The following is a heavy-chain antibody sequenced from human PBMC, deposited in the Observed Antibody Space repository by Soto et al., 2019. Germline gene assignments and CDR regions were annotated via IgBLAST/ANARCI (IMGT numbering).Heavy chain of an antibody. D-gene: IGHD2-15*01. CDR2: IIPVLDVE. V-gene: IGHV1-69*02. CDR1: GGSFTSFI. Sequence: QVQLVQSGAEVKKPGSSVKVSCKASGGSFTSFIVTWVRQAPGQGLEWMGRIIPVLDVEYYAQKFQGRLTITADKSTNPAYMELRSLRSEDTAVYYCAQSPNPASATPSYYGMDVWGLGTTVTVSS. CDR3: AQSPNPASATPSYYGMDV. J-gene: IGHJ6*02.